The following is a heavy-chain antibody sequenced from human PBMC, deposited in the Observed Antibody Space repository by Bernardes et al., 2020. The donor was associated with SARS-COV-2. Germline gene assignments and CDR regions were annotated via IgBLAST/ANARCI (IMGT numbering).Heavy chain of an antibody. CDR1: GFSVSTYE. V-gene: IGHV3-48*03. J-gene: IGHJ3*02. Sequence: GGSLRLSCAVSGFSVSTYEMHWVRQVPGKGLEWVSYISTTGTTIYADSVRGRFTISRDTAENSLHLRMNSLRAEDTSVYYCAREAVKDGWTDGVDAFDIWGKGTMVTVSS. CDR2: ISTTGTTI. CDR3: AREAVKDGWTDGVDAFDI. D-gene: IGHD2-15*01.